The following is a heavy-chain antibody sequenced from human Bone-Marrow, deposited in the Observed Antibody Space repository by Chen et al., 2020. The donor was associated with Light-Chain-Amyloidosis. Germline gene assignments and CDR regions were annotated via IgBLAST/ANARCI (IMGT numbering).Heavy chain of an antibody. D-gene: IGHD7-27*01. CDR3: AKEVNWGSEWS. J-gene: IGHJ4*01. V-gene: IGHV4-38-2*02. Sequence: QVQLQESGPGMVKPSETLSLTCTVSFYSISSAYYWGWFRQTPGKGLEWVGSVYQSGSTYYNPSLKSRVTLSIDTSKNQFSLKLTSVTAADTAVYYCAKEVNWGSEWSWGQGTLVTVSS. CDR1: FYSISSAYY. CDR2: VYQSGST.